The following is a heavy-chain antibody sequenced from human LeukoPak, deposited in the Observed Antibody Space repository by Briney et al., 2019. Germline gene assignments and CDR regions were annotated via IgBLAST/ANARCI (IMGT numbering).Heavy chain of an antibody. J-gene: IGHJ4*02. CDR2: ISYDGSNK. V-gene: IGHV3-30*18. CDR1: GFTFSSYG. CDR3: AKGMDYYGSGSYWSFDY. Sequence: GRPLRLSCAASGFTFSSYGMHWVRQAPGKGLEWVAVISYDGSNKYYADSVKGRFTISRDNSKNTLYLQMNRLRAEDTAVYYCAKGMDYYGSGSYWSFDYWGQGTLVTVSS. D-gene: IGHD3-10*01.